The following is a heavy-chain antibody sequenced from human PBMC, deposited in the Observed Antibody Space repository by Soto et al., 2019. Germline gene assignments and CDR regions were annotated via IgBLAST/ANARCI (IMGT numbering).Heavy chain of an antibody. CDR1: GASVSSNGYH. V-gene: IGHV4-61*08. CDR3: AVYTEGGGGDGY. CDR2: QSGNT. D-gene: IGHD2-21*02. Sequence: QVQLQESGPGLLKPSETLSLTCTVSGASVSSNGYHWTWIRQPPGKGLEWIGQSGNTNDNPSLKKRITISVDPSKNPVSLTLRSVTAADTAVYYCAVYTEGGGGDGYWAQGTLVTVSS. J-gene: IGHJ4*02.